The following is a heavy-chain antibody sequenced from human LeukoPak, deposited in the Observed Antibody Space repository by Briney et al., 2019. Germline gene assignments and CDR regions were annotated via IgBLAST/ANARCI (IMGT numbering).Heavy chain of an antibody. J-gene: IGHJ4*02. CDR2: VSSYNDDT. Sequence: ASVTVSCNASGYTFTYYGISWVRQAPGQGLEWLGWVSSYNDDTNYAQKFQGRVTMTTDTSTSTAYMELRSLRSDDTAVYYCVRDGDAGYDSFDYWGQGTLVTVSS. V-gene: IGHV1-18*04. D-gene: IGHD5-12*01. CDR3: VRDGDAGYDSFDY. CDR1: GYTFTYYG.